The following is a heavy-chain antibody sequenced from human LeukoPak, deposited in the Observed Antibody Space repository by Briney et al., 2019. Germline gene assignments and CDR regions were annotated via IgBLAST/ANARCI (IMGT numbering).Heavy chain of an antibody. CDR3: ARDPNYYDSSGYYSGWFDP. V-gene: IGHV3-33*01. CDR1: GFTFGGYG. J-gene: IGHJ5*02. CDR2: IAYDGSRA. D-gene: IGHD3-22*01. Sequence: GRSLRLSCAGSGFTFGGYGMHWFRQTPGKGLEWVAVIAYDGSRAFYADSVKGRFTISRDNAKNSLYLQMNSLRAEDTALYHCARDPNYYDSSGYYSGWFDPWGQGTLVTVSS.